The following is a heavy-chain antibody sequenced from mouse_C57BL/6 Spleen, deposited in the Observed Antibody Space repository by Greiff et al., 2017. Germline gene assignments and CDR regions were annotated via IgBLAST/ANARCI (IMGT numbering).Heavy chain of an antibody. CDR3: ARYSNYPYCYAMDY. D-gene: IGHD2-5*01. J-gene: IGHJ4*01. CDR1: GYTFTSYW. Sequence: QVQLQQPGAELVMPGASVKLSCKASGYTFTSYWMHWVKQRPGQGLEWIGEIDPSDSYTNYNQKFKDKATLTVDKSSSTAYMQLSSLTSEDSAVYYCARYSNYPYCYAMDYWGQGTSVTVSS. V-gene: IGHV1-69*01. CDR2: IDPSDSYT.